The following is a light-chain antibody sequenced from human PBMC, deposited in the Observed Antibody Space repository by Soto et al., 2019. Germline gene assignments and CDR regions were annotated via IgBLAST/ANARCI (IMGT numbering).Light chain of an antibody. J-gene: IGKJ5*01. Sequence: DIPITQPPSVLSASVGCRVNITCQASQDISNYLNWYQQKPGKAPKLLIYDASNLETGVPSRFSGSGSGTDFTFTISSLQPEDIATYYCQQYDNLITFGQGTRLEIK. CDR2: DAS. V-gene: IGKV1-33*01. CDR3: QQYDNLIT. CDR1: QDISNY.